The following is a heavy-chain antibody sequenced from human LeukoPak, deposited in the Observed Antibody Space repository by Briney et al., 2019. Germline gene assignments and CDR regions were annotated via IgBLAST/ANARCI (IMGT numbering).Heavy chain of an antibody. CDR1: GFTFSSYS. J-gene: IGHJ4*02. V-gene: IGHV3-21*01. Sequence: GGSLRLSCAASGFTFSSYSMNWVRQAPGKGLEWVSSISSSSSYIYYADSVKGRFTISRDNAKNSLYLQMNSLRAGDTAVYYCARVSGYSYGTTVWGQGTLVTVSS. CDR3: ARVSGYSYGTTV. D-gene: IGHD5-18*01. CDR2: ISSSSSYI.